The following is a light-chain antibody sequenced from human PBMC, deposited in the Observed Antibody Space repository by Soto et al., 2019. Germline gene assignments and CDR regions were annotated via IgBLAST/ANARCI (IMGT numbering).Light chain of an antibody. CDR1: QSVGSF. CDR2: DTS. CDR3: QHHSNWPLT. J-gene: IGKJ4*01. Sequence: EIVLTQSPASLSLSLGERATLSCRASQSVGSFLAWYQQKPGQAPRLLIYDTSDRATGIPARFSGSGSGADFTLTISSLEPEDFALYYCQHHSNWPLTFGGGTKVEIK. V-gene: IGKV3-11*01.